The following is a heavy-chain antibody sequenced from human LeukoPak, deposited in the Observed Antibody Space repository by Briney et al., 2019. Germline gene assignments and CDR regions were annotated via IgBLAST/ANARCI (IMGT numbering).Heavy chain of an antibody. D-gene: IGHD2-2*01. CDR3: ARLDIVVVPAAMKYYNWFDP. Sequence: SETLSLTCAVYGGSFSGYYWSWIHQPPGKGLEWIGEIKHSGSTNYNPSLKSRVTISVDTSKNQFSLKLSSVTAADTAVYYCARLDIVVVPAAMKYYNWFDPWGQGTLVTVSS. CDR2: IKHSGST. CDR1: GGSFSGYY. J-gene: IGHJ5*02. V-gene: IGHV4-34*01.